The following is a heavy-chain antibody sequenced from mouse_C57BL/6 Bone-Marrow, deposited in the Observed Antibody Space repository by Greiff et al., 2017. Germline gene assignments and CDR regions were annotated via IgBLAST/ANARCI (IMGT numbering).Heavy chain of an antibody. D-gene: IGHD5-5*01. V-gene: IGHV14-4*01. CDR2: IDPENGDT. Sequence: EVQLQQSGAELVRPGASVKLSCTASGFNIKDDYMPWVKQRPEQGLEWIGWIDPENGDTEYASKFQGKATITADTSSNTAYLQLSSLTSEDTAVYYCTSGNYLAWFAYWGQGTLVTVSA. CDR3: TSGNYLAWFAY. CDR1: GFNIKDDY. J-gene: IGHJ3*01.